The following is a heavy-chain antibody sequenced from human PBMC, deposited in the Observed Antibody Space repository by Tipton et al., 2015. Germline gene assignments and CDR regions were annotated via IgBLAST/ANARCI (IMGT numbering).Heavy chain of an antibody. CDR3: ARVGRYFDSPGYSHWFDP. V-gene: IGHV4-39*07. Sequence: TLSLTCTVSGASISSPNSFWGWIRQPPGQGLEWIGSVHHMGSTYYNPSLKSRLTMSVDTSKNGFSLKLTSVTAADTALYYCARVGRYFDSPGYSHWFDPWGQGTLVSVSS. D-gene: IGHD3-22*01. J-gene: IGHJ5*02. CDR2: VHHMGST. CDR1: GASISSPNSF.